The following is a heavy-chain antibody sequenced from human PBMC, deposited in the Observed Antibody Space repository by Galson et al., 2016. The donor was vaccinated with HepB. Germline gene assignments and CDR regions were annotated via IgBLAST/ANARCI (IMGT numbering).Heavy chain of an antibody. D-gene: IGHD3-10*01. CDR3: AKDRAWHYYDFDY. CDR1: GFTFSSYS. Sequence: SLRLSCAASGFTFSSYSMIWVRQAPGKGLEWVSFISSSSSYIYYADSVKGRFPVSRDNAQNSLFLQMNSLRAEDTAVYYCAKDRAWHYYDFDYWGQGTLVTVSS. V-gene: IGHV3-21*04. J-gene: IGHJ4*02. CDR2: ISSSSSYI.